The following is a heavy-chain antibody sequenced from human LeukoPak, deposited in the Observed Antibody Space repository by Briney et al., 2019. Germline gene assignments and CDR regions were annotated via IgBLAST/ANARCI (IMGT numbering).Heavy chain of an antibody. D-gene: IGHD2-15*01. CDR1: GFTFTSYG. CDR3: AKSGRYCSGGTCYQEASLDY. J-gene: IGHJ4*02. CDR2: ISGGAVST. Sequence: GGSLRLSCAASGFTFTSYGMSWVRQAPGKGLEWVSGISGGAVSTNYADSVKGRFTISRDNSKNTLYLRMNSLRAEDTALYYCAKSGRYCSGGTCYQEASLDYWGQGTLVTVSS. V-gene: IGHV3-23*01.